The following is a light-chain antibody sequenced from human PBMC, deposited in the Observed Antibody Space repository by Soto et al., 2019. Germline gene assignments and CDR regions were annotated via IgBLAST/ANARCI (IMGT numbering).Light chain of an antibody. V-gene: IGKV3-11*01. CDR1: QSVSRY. J-gene: IGKJ5*01. CDR3: HQRSNWPRT. Sequence: EIVLTQSPATLSLSPGERATLSCRASQSVSRYLAWYQQKPGQAPRLLIYDASSRATGIPARFSGIGSRTDFTLTISSLEPEDFAVYYCHQRSNWPRTFGQGTRLEI. CDR2: DAS.